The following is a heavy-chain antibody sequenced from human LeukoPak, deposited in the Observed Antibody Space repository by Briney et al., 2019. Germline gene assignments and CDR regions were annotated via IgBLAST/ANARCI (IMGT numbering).Heavy chain of an antibody. CDR3: ARGAPYGDYVLVY. V-gene: IGHV1-69*13. CDR2: IIPIFGTA. J-gene: IGHJ4*02. CDR1: GGTFSSYA. Sequence: AASVKVSCKASGGTFSSYAISWVRQAPGQGLEWMGGIIPIFGTANYAQKFQGRVTITADESTSTAYMELRSLRSDDTAVYYCARGAPYGDYVLVYWGQGTLVTVSS. D-gene: IGHD4-17*01.